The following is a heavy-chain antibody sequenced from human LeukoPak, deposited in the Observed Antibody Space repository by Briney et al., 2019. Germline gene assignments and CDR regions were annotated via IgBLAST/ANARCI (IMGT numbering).Heavy chain of an antibody. J-gene: IGHJ5*02. CDR2: INPNSGGT. V-gene: IGHV1-2*02. D-gene: IGHD6-6*01. CDR3: ARAGSFSSPEFDP. Sequence: ASVKVSCKASGYTFTGYYMHWVRQAPGQGLEWMGWINPNSGGTNYAQKFQGRVTMTRDTFISTAYMELSRLRSDDTAVYYCARAGSFSSPEFDPWGQGTLVTVSS. CDR1: GYTFTGYY.